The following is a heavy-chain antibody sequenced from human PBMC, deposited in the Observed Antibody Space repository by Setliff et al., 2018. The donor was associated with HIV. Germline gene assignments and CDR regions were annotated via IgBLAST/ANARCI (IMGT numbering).Heavy chain of an antibody. D-gene: IGHD2-15*01. CDR1: GGSFSDYY. Sequence: SETLSLTCALYGGSFSDYYWSWIRQPPGKGLEWIGEINHSGSTNHNPSLKSRVTMSVDKSKNQFSLRLSSVTAADTAVYYCARARRAGSGPKYFQHWGQGTLVTVSS. CDR3: ARARRAGSGPKYFQH. V-gene: IGHV4-34*01. J-gene: IGHJ1*01. CDR2: INHSGST.